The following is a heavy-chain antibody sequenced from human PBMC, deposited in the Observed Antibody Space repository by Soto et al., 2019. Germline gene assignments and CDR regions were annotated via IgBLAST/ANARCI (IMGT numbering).Heavy chain of an antibody. J-gene: IGHJ5*02. CDR1: GGSISSGGYY. CDR3: ARDSRSSSSGTNWFDT. CDR2: IYYSGST. D-gene: IGHD6-6*01. Sequence: SETLSLTCTVSGGSISSGGYYWSWIRQHPGKGLEWIGYIYYSGSTYYNPSLKSRVTISVDTSKNQFSLKLSSVTAADTAVYYCARDSRSSSSGTNWFDTWGQGTLVTVSS. V-gene: IGHV4-31*03.